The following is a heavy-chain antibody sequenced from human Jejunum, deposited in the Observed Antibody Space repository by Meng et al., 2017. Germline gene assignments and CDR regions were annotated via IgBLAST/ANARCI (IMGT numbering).Heavy chain of an antibody. CDR3: ARGNEYSNYGADF. Sequence: QLKLQQWGAGLLKPSETLSLTCADYGGSISDYYWTWIRQPPGKGLEWMVEINDSGSTNYNPSLKSRVTISVDTSKSQFYLRVSSVTAADTAVYYCARGNEYSNYGADFWGQGTLVTVSS. J-gene: IGHJ4*02. D-gene: IGHD4-11*01. CDR2: INDSGST. V-gene: IGHV4-34*01. CDR1: GGSISDYY.